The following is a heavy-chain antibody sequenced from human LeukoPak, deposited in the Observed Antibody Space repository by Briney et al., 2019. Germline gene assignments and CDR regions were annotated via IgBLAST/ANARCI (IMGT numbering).Heavy chain of an antibody. CDR3: ARVPFLGYCSGGSCYQYYFDY. J-gene: IGHJ4*02. CDR2: INPNSGGT. Sequence: GASVKVSCNASGYTFTGYYMHWGRQAPGQGLEWMGWINPNSGGTNYAHKFQGRVTMTRYTSIITGYMELSRLRSDDTAVYYCARVPFLGYCSGGSCYQYYFDYWGQGTLVTVSS. D-gene: IGHD2-15*01. V-gene: IGHV1-2*07. CDR1: GYTFTGYY.